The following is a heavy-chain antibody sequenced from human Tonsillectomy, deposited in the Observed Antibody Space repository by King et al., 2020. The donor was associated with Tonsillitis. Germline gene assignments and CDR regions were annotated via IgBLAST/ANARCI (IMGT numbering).Heavy chain of an antibody. CDR3: ARDFWDGVYAFDV. Sequence: QLQESGPGLVKPSETLSLTCVVSGYSISSGYYWGWIRQPPGKGLEWIGSIHHSGSTFYHPSLKSRVTISVDTSKKQFSLKMRSVTAADTAVYYCARDFWDGVYAFDVWGQGTMVTVSS. D-gene: IGHD3-3*01. CDR1: GYSISSGYY. V-gene: IGHV4-38-2*02. J-gene: IGHJ3*01. CDR2: IHHSGST.